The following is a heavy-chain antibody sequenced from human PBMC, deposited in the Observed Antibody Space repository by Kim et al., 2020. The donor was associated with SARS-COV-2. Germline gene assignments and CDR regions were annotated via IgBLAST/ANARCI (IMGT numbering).Heavy chain of an antibody. CDR3: ARVNPDILTGADAFDI. J-gene: IGHJ3*02. D-gene: IGHD3-9*01. Sequence: SETLSLTCTVSGGSISSYYWSWIRQPPGKGLEWIGYIYYSGSTNYNPSLKSRVTISVDTSKNQFSLKLSSVTAADTAVYYCARVNPDILTGADAFDIWGQGTMVTVSS. CDR2: IYYSGST. CDR1: GGSISSYY. V-gene: IGHV4-59*01.